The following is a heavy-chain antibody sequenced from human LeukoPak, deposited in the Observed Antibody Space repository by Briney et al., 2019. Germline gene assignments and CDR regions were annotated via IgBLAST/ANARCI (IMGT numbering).Heavy chain of an antibody. J-gene: IGHJ6*03. CDR2: IYPGDSDT. V-gene: IGHV5-51*01. Sequence: GESLKISCKGSGYSFTSYWIGWVRQMPGKGLEWMGIIYPGDSDTRYSPSFQGQVTISADKSISTAYLQWSSLKASDTAMYYCARHGSYYDFWSGFPPGDYYYMDVWGKGTTVTVSS. CDR3: ARHGSYYDFWSGFPPGDYYYMDV. CDR1: GYSFTSYW. D-gene: IGHD3-3*01.